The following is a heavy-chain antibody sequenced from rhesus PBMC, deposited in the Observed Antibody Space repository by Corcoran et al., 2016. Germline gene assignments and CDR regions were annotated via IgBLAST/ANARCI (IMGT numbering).Heavy chain of an antibody. J-gene: IGHJ4*01. D-gene: IGHD6-13*01. CDR3: ARVRGGAGHFDY. V-gene: IGHV4-127*01. CDR2: IYGGSGST. CDR1: GYSISSGYG. Sequence: QVQLQESGPGLVKPSETLSLTCAVSGYSISSGYGWGWIRQPPGKGLEWIGQIYGGSGSTYYNPALKSRVTVSKDTSRNQFSLKLGSVTAADTAVYYCARVRGGAGHFDYWGQGVLVTVSS.